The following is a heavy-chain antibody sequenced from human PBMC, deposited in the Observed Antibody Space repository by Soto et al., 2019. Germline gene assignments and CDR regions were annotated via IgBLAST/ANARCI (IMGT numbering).Heavy chain of an antibody. CDR2: ISAYNGNT. CDR1: GYTFTSYG. CDR3: ARAPHRRGSAGTIDY. V-gene: IGHV1-18*01. D-gene: IGHD6-19*01. Sequence: QVQLVQSGAEVKKPGASVKVSCKASGYTFTSYGISWVRQAPGQGLEWMGRISAYNGNTNYAQKLQGRVTMTTDTSTSTAYMELRSLRSDDTAVYYCARAPHRRGSAGTIDYWGQGTLVTFSS. J-gene: IGHJ4*02.